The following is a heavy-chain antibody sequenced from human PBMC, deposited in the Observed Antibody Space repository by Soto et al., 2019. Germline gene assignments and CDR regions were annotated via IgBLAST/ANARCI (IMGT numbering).Heavy chain of an antibody. Sequence: GGSLRLSCAASGFTFSIYAMSWVRQAPGKGLEWVAGITAGDGNAYYADSVKGRFTISRDNSQSTVYLQMDGLRVEDTAIYYCAKDQWDVWGKGTTVTVSS. J-gene: IGHJ6*04. CDR1: GFTFSIYA. D-gene: IGHD6-19*01. CDR3: AKDQWDV. CDR2: ITAGDGNA. V-gene: IGHV3-23*01.